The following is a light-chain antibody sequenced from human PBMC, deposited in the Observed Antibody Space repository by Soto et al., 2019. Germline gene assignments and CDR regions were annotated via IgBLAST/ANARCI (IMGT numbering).Light chain of an antibody. CDR1: QSVSSSY. J-gene: IGKJ1*01. CDR2: GAS. V-gene: IGKV3-20*01. Sequence: EIVLTQSPGTLSLSPGERATLSCRASQSVSSSYLAWYQQKPGQAPRLLIYGASSRATGIPDRFSGSGSGTAFTLTISRLEPEDFAAYYCQQYGSSRWTFGQGTKVEIK. CDR3: QQYGSSRWT.